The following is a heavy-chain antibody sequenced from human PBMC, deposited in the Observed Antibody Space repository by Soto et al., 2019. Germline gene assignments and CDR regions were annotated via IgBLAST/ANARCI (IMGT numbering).Heavy chain of an antibody. CDR3: AREPGEDYYYYYMDV. D-gene: IGHD3-10*01. J-gene: IGHJ6*03. V-gene: IGHV3-33*01. CDR2: TWYDGSNK. Sequence: QVQVVESGGGVVQPGRSLRLSCAVSGFTFSSYGMHWVRQAPGKGLEWVAVTWYDGSNKYYADSVKGRFTISRDNSKNTVYLQMNSLRAEDTAVYYCAREPGEDYYYYYMDVWGKGTTVTVSS. CDR1: GFTFSSYG.